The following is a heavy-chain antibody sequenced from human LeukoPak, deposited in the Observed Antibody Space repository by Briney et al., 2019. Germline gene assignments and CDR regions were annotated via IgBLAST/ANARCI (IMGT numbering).Heavy chain of an antibody. Sequence: GGSPRLSCAASRFSFSNYWMHWVRQAPGKGLVWVSRVKGDGSNPSYADSVKGRFTISRDNAENMLYLQMNTLGAEDTAVYYCARDIVSGSGSLDYWGQGTLVTVSS. J-gene: IGHJ4*02. D-gene: IGHD3-10*01. CDR1: RFSFSNYW. CDR3: ARDIVSGSGSLDY. V-gene: IGHV3-74*01. CDR2: VKGDGSNP.